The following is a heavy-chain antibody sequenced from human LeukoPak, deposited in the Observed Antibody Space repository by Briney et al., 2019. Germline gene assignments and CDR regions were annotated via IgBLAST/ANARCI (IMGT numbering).Heavy chain of an antibody. CDR3: AREGRYRYGYNEYHSYMDI. J-gene: IGHJ6*03. Sequence: PSETLSLTCTVSGGSISNYYWNWIRQPPGKGLEWIGYIYYSGSTNYNPSLKSRVTISVDTSKNQFSLKLSSVTAADTAVYYCAREGRYRYGYNEYHSYMDIWGKGTTVTVSS. CDR2: IYYSGST. V-gene: IGHV4-59*01. CDR1: GGSISNYY. D-gene: IGHD5-24*01.